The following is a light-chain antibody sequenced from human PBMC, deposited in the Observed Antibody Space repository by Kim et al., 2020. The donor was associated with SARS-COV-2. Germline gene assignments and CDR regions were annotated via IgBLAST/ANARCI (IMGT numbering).Light chain of an antibody. Sequence: SYELTQPPSVSVAPGETARITCGGNNIGSKSVHWYQQKPGQAPGVVIYYDRDRPSGIPERFSGSNSGNTATLTISRVEAGDEADYYCQVWDASSDHSAFGGGTQL. V-gene: IGLV3-21*04. J-gene: IGLJ2*01. CDR2: YDR. CDR1: NIGSKS. CDR3: QVWDASSDHSA.